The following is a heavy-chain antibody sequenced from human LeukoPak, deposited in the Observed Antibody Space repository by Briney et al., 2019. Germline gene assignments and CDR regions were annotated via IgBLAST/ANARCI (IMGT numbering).Heavy chain of an antibody. Sequence: GGSLRLSCAASGFTFSDYYMSWIRQAPGKGLEWVSYISSSGGTLYYADSVKGRITISRDNAKNSLYLQMNSLRAEDTAVYYCARRRYNGTAIDYWGQGTLVTVSS. D-gene: IGHD1-14*01. CDR3: ARRRYNGTAIDY. CDR2: ISSSGGTL. V-gene: IGHV3-11*01. CDR1: GFTFSDYY. J-gene: IGHJ4*02.